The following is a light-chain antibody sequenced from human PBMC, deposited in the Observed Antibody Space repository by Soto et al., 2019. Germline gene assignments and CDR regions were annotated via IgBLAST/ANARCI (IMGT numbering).Light chain of an antibody. CDR1: QSVSNN. V-gene: IGKV3-15*01. J-gene: IGKJ1*01. CDR2: GAS. CDR3: QQYNDWPLT. Sequence: EIVLTQSPGTLSLSPGERATLSCRASQSVSNNYLAWYQQKPGQAPRLLIYGASTRATGIPARFSGTGSGTEFTLTISSLQSEDFALYYCQQYNDWPLTFGQGTKVDIK.